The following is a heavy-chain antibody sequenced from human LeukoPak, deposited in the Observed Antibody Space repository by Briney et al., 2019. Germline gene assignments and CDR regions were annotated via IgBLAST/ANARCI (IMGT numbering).Heavy chain of an antibody. D-gene: IGHD2-8*01. CDR3: ARSTIPASRILYFHLDL. CDR2: IYYSGST. J-gene: IGHJ2*01. CDR1: GGSISSSSYY. Sequence: SSETLSLTCTVSGGSISSSSYYWGWIRQPPGKGLEWIGSIYYSGSTYYNPSLKSRVTISVDTSKNQFSLKLSSVTAADTAVYYCARSTIPASRILYFHLDLWGRGTLVTVSS. V-gene: IGHV4-39*01.